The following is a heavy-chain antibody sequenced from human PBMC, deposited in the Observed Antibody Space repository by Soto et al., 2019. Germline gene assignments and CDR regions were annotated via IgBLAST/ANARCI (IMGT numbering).Heavy chain of an antibody. CDR3: GRGRSGQIVVFY. V-gene: IGHV1-2*02. J-gene: IGHJ4*02. D-gene: IGHD5-12*01. Sequence: GASVKVYCKASGYTSTGHYIHWVRQAPEQGPEWMGEIGPESGATRYAQKFQGRVTMTMDMSITTVYMELSNLSPDDTAVYYCGRGRSGQIVVFYWAQGTPVTVSS. CDR1: GYTSTGHY. CDR2: IGPESGAT.